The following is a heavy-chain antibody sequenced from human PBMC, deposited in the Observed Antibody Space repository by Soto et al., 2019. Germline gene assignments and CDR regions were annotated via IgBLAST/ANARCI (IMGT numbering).Heavy chain of an antibody. V-gene: IGHV3-33*01. CDR2: IWYDGSNK. Sequence: GESLKISCAASGFTFSSYGMHWVRQAPGKGLEWVAVIWYDGSNKYYADSVKGRFTISRDNSKNTLYLQMNSLRAEDTAVYYCARGNYDAAGAFDIWGQGTMVTVSS. CDR1: GFTFSSYG. D-gene: IGHD1-7*01. CDR3: ARGNYDAAGAFDI. J-gene: IGHJ3*02.